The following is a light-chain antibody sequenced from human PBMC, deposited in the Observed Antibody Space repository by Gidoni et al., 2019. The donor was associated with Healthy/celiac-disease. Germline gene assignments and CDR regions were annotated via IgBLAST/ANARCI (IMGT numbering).Light chain of an antibody. CDR2: DAS. CDR3: QQRSNWPPVYT. CDR1: QSVSSY. V-gene: IGKV3-11*01. Sequence: EIVLTQSLATLSLSPGERATLSCRASQSVSSYLAWYQQQPGQAPRLLIYDASNRATGIPARFSGSGSGTDFTLTISSREPEDFAVYYCQQRSNWPPVYTFGQGTKLEIK. J-gene: IGKJ2*01.